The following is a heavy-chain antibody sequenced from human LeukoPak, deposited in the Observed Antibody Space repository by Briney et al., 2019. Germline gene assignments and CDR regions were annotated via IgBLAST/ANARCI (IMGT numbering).Heavy chain of an antibody. J-gene: IGHJ3*02. Sequence: GGSLRLSCAASGFTVRSYEMNWVRQAPGKGLEWVSYISSSGSTIYYADSVKGRFTISRDNAKNSLYLQMNSLRAEDTAVYYCARGVITPSIYGAFDIWGQGTMVTVPS. V-gene: IGHV3-48*03. CDR2: ISSSGSTI. CDR1: GFTVRSYE. D-gene: IGHD3-22*01. CDR3: ARGVITPSIYGAFDI.